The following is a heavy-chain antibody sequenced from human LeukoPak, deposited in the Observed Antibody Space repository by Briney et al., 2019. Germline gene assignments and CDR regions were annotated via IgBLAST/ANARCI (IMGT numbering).Heavy chain of an antibody. CDR1: GGSISSSSYY. D-gene: IGHD6-19*01. J-gene: IGHJ4*02. Sequence: SETLSLTCTVSGGSISSSSYYWGWIRQPPGKGLEWIGSIYYSGSTNYNPSLKSRVTISVDTSKNQFSLKLSSVTAADTAVYYCARDHGDSGWYQLDYWGQGTLVTVSS. CDR3: ARDHGDSGWYQLDY. V-gene: IGHV4-39*07. CDR2: IYYSGST.